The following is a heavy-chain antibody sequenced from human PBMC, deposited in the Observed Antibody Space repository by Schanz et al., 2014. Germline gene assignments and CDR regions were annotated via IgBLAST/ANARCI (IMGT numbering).Heavy chain of an antibody. D-gene: IGHD6-13*01. CDR2: IIPILGIA. CDR1: GGTFSTYT. CDR3: ASSGAGYSSSWDFDY. Sequence: QVQLVQSGAEVKKPGSSVKVSCKASGGTFSTYTISWVRQAPGQGLEWMGRIIPILGIANYAQKFQGRVTITADKSTFTADMDVSSLRSEDTAVYYCASSGAGYSSSWDFDYGGQGTLVTVSS. V-gene: IGHV1-69*02. J-gene: IGHJ4*02.